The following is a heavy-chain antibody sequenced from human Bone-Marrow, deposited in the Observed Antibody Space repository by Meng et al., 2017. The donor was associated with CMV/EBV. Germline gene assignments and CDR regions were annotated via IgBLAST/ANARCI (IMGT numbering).Heavy chain of an antibody. CDR2: VYYSGRT. V-gene: IGHV4-39*07. Sequence: GSLRLSCTVSGGSISSSSYYWGWIRQPPGKGLEWIGSVYYSGRTYYNPSLKSRVTVSVDTSKNQFSLKLSSVTAADTAVYYCARDNAIFGVVIPLHYYYGMDVWGQGTMVTVSS. J-gene: IGHJ6*02. CDR3: ARDNAIFGVVIPLHYYYGMDV. D-gene: IGHD3-3*01. CDR1: GGSISSSSYY.